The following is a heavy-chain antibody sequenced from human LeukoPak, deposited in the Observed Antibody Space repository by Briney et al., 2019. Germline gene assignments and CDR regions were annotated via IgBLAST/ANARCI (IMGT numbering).Heavy chain of an antibody. CDR2: IIPIFGTA. CDR1: GGTFSSYA. Sequence: SVKVSCKASGGTFSSYAISWVRQAPGQGLEWMGRIIPIFGTANYAQNFQGRVTITTDESTSTAYMELSSLRSEDTAVYYCARSYYGDYYMDVWGKGTTVTVSS. V-gene: IGHV1-69*05. J-gene: IGHJ6*03. D-gene: IGHD4-17*01. CDR3: ARSYYGDYYMDV.